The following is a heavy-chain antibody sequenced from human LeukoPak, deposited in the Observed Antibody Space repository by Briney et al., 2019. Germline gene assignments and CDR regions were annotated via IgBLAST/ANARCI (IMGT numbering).Heavy chain of an antibody. D-gene: IGHD4-23*01. CDR1: GFTFSSYG. Sequence: PGGSLRLSCAASGFTFSSYGIHWVRQAPGKGLEWVAVIWYDGSNKYYADSVKGRFTISRDNSKNTLYLQMNSLRAEDTAVYYCARDNTVVGFDYWGQGTLVTVSS. V-gene: IGHV3-33*01. CDR3: ARDNTVVGFDY. CDR2: IWYDGSNK. J-gene: IGHJ4*02.